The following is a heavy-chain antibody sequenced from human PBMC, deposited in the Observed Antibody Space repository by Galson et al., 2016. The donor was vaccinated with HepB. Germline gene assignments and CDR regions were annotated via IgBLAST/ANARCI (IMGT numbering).Heavy chain of an antibody. CDR3: ARDAGGHNFWSSSYPRQRHYNGLDV. CDR2: INEDGSAK. CDR1: GFTFSSYW. Sequence: SLRLSCAASGFTFSSYWMVWVRQAPGEGLEWVANINEDGSAKNYVDSVKGRFTISRDNVKNSLYLQMNSLRVEDTAVYYCARDAGGHNFWSSSYPRQRHYNGLDVWGQGTTVIVSS. D-gene: IGHD3-3*01. J-gene: IGHJ6*01. V-gene: IGHV3-7*03.